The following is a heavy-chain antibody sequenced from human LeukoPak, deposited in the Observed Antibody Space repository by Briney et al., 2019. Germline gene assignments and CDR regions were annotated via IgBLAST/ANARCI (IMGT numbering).Heavy chain of an antibody. Sequence: PGGSLRLSCAASGFTFSSSAMNWVRQAPGKGLEWVSAISGSGGSTYCADSVKGRFTISRDNSKNTLYLQMNSLRAEDTAVYYCARPSLNTGSYFDYWGQGILVSVSS. D-gene: IGHD1-26*01. V-gene: IGHV3-23*01. CDR3: ARPSLNTGSYFDY. CDR1: GFTFSSSA. J-gene: IGHJ4*02. CDR2: ISGSGGST.